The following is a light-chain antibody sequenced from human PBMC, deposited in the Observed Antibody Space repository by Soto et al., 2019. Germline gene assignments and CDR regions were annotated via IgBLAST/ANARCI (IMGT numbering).Light chain of an antibody. CDR2: DVT. Sequence: QSALTQPASVSGSPGQSITISCTRTSSDVGRFNYVSWYQQHPGNPPKLIIFDVTRRPSGVSNRFSGSKSGNAASLTISGLQAEDEANYYCSSFVGTSILVVFGGGTKLTVL. CDR3: SSFVGTSILVV. CDR1: SSDVGRFNY. V-gene: IGLV2-14*01. J-gene: IGLJ2*01.